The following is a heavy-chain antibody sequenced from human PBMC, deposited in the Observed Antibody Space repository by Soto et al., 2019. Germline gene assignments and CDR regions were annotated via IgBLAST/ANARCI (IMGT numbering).Heavy chain of an antibody. D-gene: IGHD2-15*01. CDR3: ARDAPIGGYCSGGSCLKYNWFDP. J-gene: IGHJ5*02. CDR2: THYRSKWYN. CDR1: GDSVSSNSAA. V-gene: IGHV6-1*01. Sequence: SQTLSLTCAISGDSVSSNSAAWNWIRQSPSRGLEWLGRTHYRSKWYNDYAVSVKSRITINPNTSKNQFSLQLNSVTPEDTAVYYCARDAPIGGYCSGGSCLKYNWFDPWGQGTLVTVSS.